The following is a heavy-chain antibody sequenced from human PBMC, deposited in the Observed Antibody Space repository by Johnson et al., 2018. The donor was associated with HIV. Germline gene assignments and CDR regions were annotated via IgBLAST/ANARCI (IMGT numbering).Heavy chain of an antibody. Sequence: VQLVESGGGLVQPGGSLILSCAASGFTFSSYWMHWVRQAPGKGLVWVSRISSDGSSTYYADSVKGRFTISRDNAKNTMFVQMNSLRAEDTAVYYCAREGWGSDAFDIWGQGTMVTVSS. J-gene: IGHJ3*02. D-gene: IGHD3-16*01. CDR2: ISSDGSST. CDR1: GFTFSSYW. CDR3: AREGWGSDAFDI. V-gene: IGHV3-74*02.